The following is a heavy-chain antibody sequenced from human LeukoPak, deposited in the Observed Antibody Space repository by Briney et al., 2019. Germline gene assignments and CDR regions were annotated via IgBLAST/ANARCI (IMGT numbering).Heavy chain of an antibody. V-gene: IGHV3-23*01. CDR1: GFSFNTYA. CDR3: AKRGPIYSATPGNYFDH. J-gene: IGHJ4*02. Sequence: GGSLRLSCAASGFSFNTYAMSWVRQAPGKGLEWVSAISNTGGSTYYADSVKGRFTISRDNSKNTVYLQMNSLSAEDTAIYYCAKRGPIYSATPGNYFDHWGQGTLVTVSS. CDR2: ISNTGGST. D-gene: IGHD3-10*01.